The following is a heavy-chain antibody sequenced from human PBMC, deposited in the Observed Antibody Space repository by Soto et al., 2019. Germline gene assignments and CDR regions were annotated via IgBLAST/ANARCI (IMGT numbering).Heavy chain of an antibody. CDR2: IYYSGST. Sequence: SETLSLTCTVSGGSISSYYWSWIRQPPGKGLEWIGYIYYSGSTNYNPSHKSRVTISVDTSKNQFSLKLSSVTAADTAVYYCARDRSSSSEVNWFDPWGQGTLVTVSS. D-gene: IGHD6-6*01. CDR1: GGSISSYY. V-gene: IGHV4-59*01. CDR3: ARDRSSSSEVNWFDP. J-gene: IGHJ5*02.